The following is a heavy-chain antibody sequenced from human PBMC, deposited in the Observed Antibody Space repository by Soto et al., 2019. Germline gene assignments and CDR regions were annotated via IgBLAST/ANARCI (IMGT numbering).Heavy chain of an antibody. Sequence: SETLSLSCTGSGGSISSRSFYWGWIRHPPGKGLEWIGSMGYGGKTYYNPSLESRLNMSVDTSKNQFSVKLTSVTAADTAVYYCARQGYNYGYVWVPGVWGPGTTVTVSS. J-gene: IGHJ6*02. CDR2: MGYGGKT. D-gene: IGHD5-18*01. CDR1: GGSISSRSFY. CDR3: ARQGYNYGYVWVPGV. V-gene: IGHV4-39*01.